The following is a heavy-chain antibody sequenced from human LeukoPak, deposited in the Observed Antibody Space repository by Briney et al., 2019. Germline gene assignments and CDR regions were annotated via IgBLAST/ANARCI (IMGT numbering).Heavy chain of an antibody. CDR2: IYYSGST. J-gene: IGHJ6*03. CDR3: ARGQLVRPRLYYYYYYMDV. D-gene: IGHD6-13*01. Sequence: SETLSLTCTVSGGSISSYYWSWIRQPPGKGLEWIGYIYYSGSTNYNPSLKSRVTISVDTSKNQFSLKLSSVTAADTAVYYCARGQLVRPRLYYYYYYMDVWGKGTTVTISS. CDR1: GGSISSYY. V-gene: IGHV4-59*12.